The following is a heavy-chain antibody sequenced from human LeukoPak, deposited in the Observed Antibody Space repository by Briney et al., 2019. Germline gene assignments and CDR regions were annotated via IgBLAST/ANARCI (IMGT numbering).Heavy chain of an antibody. CDR1: GFTFSSYW. CDR3: ARTLDYCSGGSCYWGVLDY. Sequence: GGSLRLSCAASGFTFSSYWMSWVRQAPGKGLEWVANIKQDGSEKYYVDSVKGRFTISRDNAKNSLYLQMNSLRAEDTAVYYCARTLDYCSGGSCYWGVLDYWGQGTLVTVSS. D-gene: IGHD2-15*01. J-gene: IGHJ4*02. CDR2: IKQDGSEK. V-gene: IGHV3-7*01.